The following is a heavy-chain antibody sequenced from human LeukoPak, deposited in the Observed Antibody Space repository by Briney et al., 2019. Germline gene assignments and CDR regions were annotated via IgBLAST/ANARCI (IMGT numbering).Heavy chain of an antibody. CDR1: GFTFNSYA. V-gene: IGHV3-23*01. J-gene: IGHJ4*02. CDR2: ISGSGGST. CDR3: AKGTSIVVVPVTIYY. Sequence: GGSLRLSCAASGFTFNSYAMSWVRQAPGKGLEWVSAISGSGGSTYYADSVKGRFTISRDNSKNTLYLQMNSLRAEDTAVYYCAKGTSIVVVPVTIYYWGQGTLVTVSS. D-gene: IGHD2-2*01.